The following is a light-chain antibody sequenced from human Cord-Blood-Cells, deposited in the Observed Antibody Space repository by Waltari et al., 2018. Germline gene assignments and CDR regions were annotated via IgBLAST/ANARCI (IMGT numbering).Light chain of an antibody. J-gene: IGLJ3*02. Sequence: QSALTQPASVSGSPGKSITISCTGTSSDVGGYNYVSWYQQHQGKAPKLMIYDVSNRPSGVSNRFSGSKSGNTTSLTISGLQAEDEADYYCSSYTSSSTLVFGGGTKLTVL. CDR2: DVS. V-gene: IGLV2-14*01. CDR1: SSDVGGYNY. CDR3: SSYTSSSTLV.